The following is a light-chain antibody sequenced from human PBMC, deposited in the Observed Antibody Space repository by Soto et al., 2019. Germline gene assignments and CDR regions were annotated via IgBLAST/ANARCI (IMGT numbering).Light chain of an antibody. CDR2: AAS. J-gene: IGKJ4*01. CDR3: QHYYSYPALT. Sequence: AIRMTQSPSSLSASTGDRVTITCRASQGISSYLAWYQQKPGKAPKLLIYAASTLQSGVPSRFSGSGSGTDFTLTISCLQSEDFATYYCQHYYSYPALTFGGGTKVEIK. V-gene: IGKV1-8*01. CDR1: QGISSY.